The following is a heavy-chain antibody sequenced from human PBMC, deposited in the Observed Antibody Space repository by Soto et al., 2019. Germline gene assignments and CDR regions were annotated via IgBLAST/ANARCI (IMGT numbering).Heavy chain of an antibody. CDR3: AKDHSPYYDFWSGYWGPYYYYGMDV. Sequence: PGGSLRLSCAASGFTFSSYAMSWVRQAPGKGLEWVSAISGSGGSTYYADSVKGRFTISRDNSKNTLYLQMNSLRAEDTAVYYCAKDHSPYYDFWSGYWGPYYYYGMDVWGQGTTVTVSS. D-gene: IGHD3-3*01. V-gene: IGHV3-23*01. J-gene: IGHJ6*02. CDR1: GFTFSSYA. CDR2: ISGSGGST.